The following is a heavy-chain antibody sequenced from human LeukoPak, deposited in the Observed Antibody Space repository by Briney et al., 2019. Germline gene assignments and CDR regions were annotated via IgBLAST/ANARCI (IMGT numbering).Heavy chain of an antibody. V-gene: IGHV1-24*01. Sequence: ASVKVSCKVSGYTLTELSMHWVRRAPGKGLEWMGGFDPEDGETIYAQKFQGRVTMTEDTSTDTAYMELSSLRSEDTVVYYCATEAKTHYYDSSGYYPYYFDYWGQGTLVTVSS. CDR1: GYTLTELS. CDR2: FDPEDGET. CDR3: ATEAKTHYYDSSGYYPYYFDY. J-gene: IGHJ4*02. D-gene: IGHD3-22*01.